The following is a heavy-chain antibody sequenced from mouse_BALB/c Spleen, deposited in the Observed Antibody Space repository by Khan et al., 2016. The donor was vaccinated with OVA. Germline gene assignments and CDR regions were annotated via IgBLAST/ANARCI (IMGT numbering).Heavy chain of an antibody. D-gene: IGHD1-1*01. J-gene: IGHJ3*01. V-gene: IGHV1-9*01. Sequence: QVQLKQSGAELMKPGASVKISCKATGYTFSSYWIEWVKQRPGHGLEWIGEILPGSGRNNYNEKFKGKATLTAETSSNTAYMQLSNLTSDDSAVYYCAIGNYNGSSSWFGYWGQGTLVTVSA. CDR2: ILPGSGRN. CDR3: AIGNYNGSSSWFGY. CDR1: GYTFSSYW.